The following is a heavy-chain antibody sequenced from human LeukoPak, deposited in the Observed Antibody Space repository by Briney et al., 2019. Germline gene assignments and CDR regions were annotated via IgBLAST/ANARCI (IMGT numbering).Heavy chain of an antibody. V-gene: IGHV4-4*07. Sequence: TSETLSLTCTVSGGSISSYCWSWIRQPAGKGLEWIGRIYTSGSTNYNPSLKSRVTMSVDTSKNQFSLKLSSVTAADTAVYYCARERARVLRYFDWFPAAFDIWGQGTMVTVSS. CDR1: GGSISSYC. CDR3: ARERARVLRYFDWFPAAFDI. CDR2: IYTSGST. J-gene: IGHJ3*02. D-gene: IGHD3-9*01.